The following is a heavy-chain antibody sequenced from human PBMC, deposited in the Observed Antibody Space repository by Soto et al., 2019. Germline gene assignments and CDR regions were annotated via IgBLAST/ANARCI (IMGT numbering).Heavy chain of an antibody. J-gene: IGHJ2*01. Sequence: ESLKISWKGSGYSFTSYWIGWVRQMPGRGLEWMGIIYPGDSDTRYSPSFQGQVTISADKSISTAYLQWSSLRASDTAMYYCARLSGSYWYFDLWGRGTLVTVSS. CDR1: GYSFTSYW. D-gene: IGHD5-12*01. V-gene: IGHV5-51*01. CDR2: IYPGDSDT. CDR3: ARLSGSYWYFDL.